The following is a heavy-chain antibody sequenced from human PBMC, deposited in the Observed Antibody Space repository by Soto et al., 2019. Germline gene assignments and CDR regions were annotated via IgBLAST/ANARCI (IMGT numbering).Heavy chain of an antibody. D-gene: IGHD7-27*01. CDR3: VRAVAWAGGFPP. V-gene: IGHV4-4*07. J-gene: IGHJ5*02. CDR2: IDSGGTT. CDR1: GIAIENYN. Sequence: SETLSLTWNVSGIAIENYNCRWIRQSSGKGLEWIGRIDSGGTTNYNPSLKIRVTMSVDMSKSQVSLNVRSVTAADTAVYYCVRAVAWAGGFPPWGPGTLVT.